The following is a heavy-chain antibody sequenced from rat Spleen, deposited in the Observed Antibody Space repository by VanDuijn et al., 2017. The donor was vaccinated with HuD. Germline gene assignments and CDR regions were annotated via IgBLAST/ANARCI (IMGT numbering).Heavy chain of an antibody. CDR2: ISYADTSGHSGT. J-gene: IGHJ3*01. D-gene: IGHD1-1*01. Sequence: EVQLVESGGGLVQPGRSMKLSCAASGFTFSDYGLAWVRQAPTKGLEWVATISYADTSGHSGTYYRDSVKGRFTISRDNAKNTLYLQMDSLRSEDTATYYCTTLYYRGSDWFTYWGQGTLVTVSS. CDR1: GFTFSDYG. CDR3: TTLYYRGSDWFTY. V-gene: IGHV5-29*01.